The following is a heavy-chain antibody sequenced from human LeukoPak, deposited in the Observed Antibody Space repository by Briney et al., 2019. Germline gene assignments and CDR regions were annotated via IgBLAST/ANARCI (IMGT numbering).Heavy chain of an antibody. J-gene: IGHJ4*02. V-gene: IGHV4-39*07. CDR3: ARDVSGFDY. D-gene: IGHD3-10*01. Sequence: PETLSLTCTVSGGSISSSSYHWGWIRQPPGKGLEWIGSIYYSGSTYYNPSLKSRVTISVDTSKNQFSLKLSSVTAADTAVYYCARDVSGFDYWGQGTLVTVSS. CDR2: IYYSGST. CDR1: GGSISSSSYH.